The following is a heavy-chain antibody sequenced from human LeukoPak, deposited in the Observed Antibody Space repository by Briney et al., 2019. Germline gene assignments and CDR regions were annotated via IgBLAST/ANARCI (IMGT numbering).Heavy chain of an antibody. CDR2: ISSSSSSYI. Sequence: AGSLRLSCAASGFTFSTYSMNWVRQAPGKGLESFSSISSSSSSYIYYADSVKGRFTISRDNAKNSLYLQMNSLRAEDTAVYYCARGWFGELFPDYWGQGTLVTVSS. CDR1: GFTFSTYS. J-gene: IGHJ4*02. D-gene: IGHD3-10*01. CDR3: ARGWFGELFPDY. V-gene: IGHV3-21*01.